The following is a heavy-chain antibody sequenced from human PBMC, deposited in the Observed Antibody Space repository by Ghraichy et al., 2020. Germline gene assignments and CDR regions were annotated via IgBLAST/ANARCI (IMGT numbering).Heavy chain of an antibody. CDR2: ISGSGDDT. Sequence: GESLNISCAASGFTFNNHAMNWVRLSPGKGLEWVSGISGSGDDTFYAGSVRGRFTISRDKSKTTLYLRMDSLRAEDTALYYCVRERQEHAPLLFDYWGQGTLVTVSS. V-gene: IGHV3-23*01. CDR3: VRERQEHAPLLFDY. D-gene: IGHD1/OR15-1a*01. CDR1: GFTFNNHA. J-gene: IGHJ4*02.